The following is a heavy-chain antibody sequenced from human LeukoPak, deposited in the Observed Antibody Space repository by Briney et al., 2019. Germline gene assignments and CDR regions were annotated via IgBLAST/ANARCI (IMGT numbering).Heavy chain of an antibody. CDR2: IYYSGST. V-gene: IGHV4-39*01. CDR1: GGSISSHNYY. J-gene: IGHJ6*02. CDR3: ASIIAGAGISAMDV. Sequence: SETLSLTCTVSGGSISSHNYYWGWIRQPPGQGLEWIGSIYYSGSTYYKSSLKSRVTISVDTSRNQFSLKLSSVTAADTAVYFCASIIAGAGISAMDVWGQGTTVTVS. D-gene: IGHD6-13*01.